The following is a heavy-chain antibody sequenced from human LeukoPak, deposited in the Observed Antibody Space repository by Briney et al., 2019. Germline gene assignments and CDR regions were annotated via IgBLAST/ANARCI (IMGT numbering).Heavy chain of an antibody. Sequence: SETLSLTCTVSGGSISSSSYYWGWIRQPPGKGLEWIGDIHYTGTTKYNPSVKSRVTISIDTSKNQFSLELSSVTATDTAVYFCATNRVGTYDRPFDIWGQGTMVTVSS. CDR3: ATNRVGTYDRPFDI. CDR2: IHYTGTT. J-gene: IGHJ3*02. V-gene: IGHV4-61*05. CDR1: GGSISSSSYY. D-gene: IGHD1-26*01.